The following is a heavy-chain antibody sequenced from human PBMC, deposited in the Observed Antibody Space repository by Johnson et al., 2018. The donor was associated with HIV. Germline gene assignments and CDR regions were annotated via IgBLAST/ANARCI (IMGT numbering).Heavy chain of an antibody. CDR2: ISYDGSNK. J-gene: IGHJ3*02. D-gene: IGHD3-16*01. CDR1: GFTFSSYA. CDR3: ARRGRRADDAFDI. V-gene: IGHV3-30*04. Sequence: QVQLVESGGGVVQPGRSLRLSCAASGFTFSSYAMHWVRQAPGKGLELVAVISYDGSNKYYADSVKGRFTISRDNSKNTLYLQMNSLRAEDTAVYYCARRGRRADDAFDIWGQGTMVTVSS.